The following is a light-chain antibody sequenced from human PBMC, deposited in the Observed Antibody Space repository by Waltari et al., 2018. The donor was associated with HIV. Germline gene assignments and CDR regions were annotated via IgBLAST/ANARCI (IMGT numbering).Light chain of an antibody. Sequence: QSVLTQPPSVSAAPGPKVTISCSGSTPNLGKSFVSWYQQFPGTAPRLLIYDNNQRPAAIPDRFSGSKSGTSATLDITGLQAGDEADYYCGTWDPNLSAGVFGGGTKVTVL. J-gene: IGLJ3*02. CDR2: DNN. V-gene: IGLV1-51*01. CDR1: TPNLGKSF. CDR3: GTWDPNLSAGV.